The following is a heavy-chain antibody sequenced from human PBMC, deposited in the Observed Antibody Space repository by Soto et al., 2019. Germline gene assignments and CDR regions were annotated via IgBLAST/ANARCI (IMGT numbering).Heavy chain of an antibody. V-gene: IGHV3-30*18. Sequence: QTGGSLRLSCAASGFTFSSYGMHWVRQAPGKGLEWVAVISYDGSNKYYADSVKGRFTISRDNSKNTLYLQMNSLRAEDTAVYYCAKDHGDYWGQGTLVTVSS. CDR2: ISYDGSNK. CDR1: GFTFSSYG. CDR3: AKDHGDY. J-gene: IGHJ4*02.